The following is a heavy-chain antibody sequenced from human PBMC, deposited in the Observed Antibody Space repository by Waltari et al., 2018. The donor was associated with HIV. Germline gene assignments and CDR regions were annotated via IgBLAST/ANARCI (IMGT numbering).Heavy chain of an antibody. CDR2: INAGNGNT. Sequence: QVQLVQSGAEVKKPGASVKVSCKASGYTFTSYAMHWVCQAPGQRLEWMGWINAGNGNTKYSQKFQGRVTITRDTSASTAYMELSSLRSEDTAVYYCARVSVWGSYRLDAFDIWGQGTMVTVSS. CDR1: GYTFTSYA. CDR3: ARVSVWGSYRLDAFDI. V-gene: IGHV1-3*01. D-gene: IGHD3-16*02. J-gene: IGHJ3*02.